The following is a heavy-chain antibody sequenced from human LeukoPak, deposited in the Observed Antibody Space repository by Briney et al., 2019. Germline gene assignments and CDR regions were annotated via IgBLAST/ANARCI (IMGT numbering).Heavy chain of an antibody. CDR2: IYPGDPQT. V-gene: IGHV5-51*01. D-gene: IGHD3-3*01. J-gene: IGHJ5*02. CDR3: ARSSVNWFDP. CDR1: GYSFANYW. Sequence: ESLKISCKGSGYSFANYWIGWVRQMPGKGLEWMGIIYPGDPQTRYSPSFQGQVTISADKFISTAYLQWSSLKALDTAIYYCARSSVNWFDPWGQGTLDTVSS.